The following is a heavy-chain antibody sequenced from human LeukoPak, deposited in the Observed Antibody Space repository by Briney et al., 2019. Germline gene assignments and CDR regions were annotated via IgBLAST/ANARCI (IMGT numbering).Heavy chain of an antibody. J-gene: IGHJ4*02. Sequence: SVKVSCKASGFTFTSSAVQWVRQARGQRLEWIGWIVVGSGNTNYAQKFQERVTITRDMSTSTAYMELSSLRSEDTAVYYCARDLVDTAMVWNYWGQGTLVTVSS. V-gene: IGHV1-58*01. D-gene: IGHD5-18*01. CDR2: IVVGSGNT. CDR3: ARDLVDTAMVWNY. CDR1: GFTFTSSA.